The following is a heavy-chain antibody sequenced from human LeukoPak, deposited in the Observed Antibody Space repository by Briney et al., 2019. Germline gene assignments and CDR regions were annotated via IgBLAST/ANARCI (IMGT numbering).Heavy chain of an antibody. Sequence: GGSLRLSCAASGFSSGSYGMHWVRQAPGKGLEWVAVLWYDGSDKYYADSVKGRFTISRDNSKNTLSLQMNGLRVEDTAVYYCARDRSGSYTGPDYFDYWGQGTLVTVSS. CDR3: ARDRSGSYTGPDYFDY. CDR2: LWYDGSDK. J-gene: IGHJ4*02. CDR1: GFSSGSYG. V-gene: IGHV3-33*01. D-gene: IGHD1-26*01.